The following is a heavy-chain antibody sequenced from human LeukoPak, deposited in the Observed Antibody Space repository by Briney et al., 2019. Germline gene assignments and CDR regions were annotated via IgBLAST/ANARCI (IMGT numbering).Heavy chain of an antibody. Sequence: SETLSLTCTVSGGSISSSSYYWGWIRQPPGKGLEWIGSIYYSGSTYYNPSLKSRVTISVDTSKNQFSLKLSSVTAADTAVYYCARPSGPDYYYYYMDAWGKGTTVTVSS. D-gene: IGHD1-1*01. CDR1: GGSISSSSYY. J-gene: IGHJ6*03. CDR3: ARPSGPDYYYYYMDA. V-gene: IGHV4-39*01. CDR2: IYYSGST.